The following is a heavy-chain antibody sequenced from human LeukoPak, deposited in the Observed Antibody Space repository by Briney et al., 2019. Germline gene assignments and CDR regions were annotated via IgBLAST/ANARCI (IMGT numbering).Heavy chain of an antibody. CDR2: XXXGGST. Sequence: XAAXXXTXSSNXMSWXRQAPXKGXEWVXVXXXGGSTYYADSVTGRFTISRDNSKNTPYLHMNSLRAEDTAVYYCARGAPYCSSTSCYVNWFDPWGQGTLVTVSS. J-gene: IGHJ5*02. CDR1: XXTXSSNX. D-gene: IGHD2-2*01. CDR3: ARGAPYCSSTSCYVNWFDP. V-gene: IGHV3-53*01.